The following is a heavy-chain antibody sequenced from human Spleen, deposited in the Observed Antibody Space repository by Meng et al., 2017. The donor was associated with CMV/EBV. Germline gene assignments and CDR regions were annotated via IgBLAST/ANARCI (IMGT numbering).Heavy chain of an antibody. Sequence: CKASRNNFTSYYIHWVRQAPGQGLEWMGIINPSGGNTGYAQKFQGRVTMTRDTSTTTVYMELSSLGSDDTAVYYCARELRDTYNFDYWGQGTLVTVSS. V-gene: IGHV1-46*01. CDR3: ARELRDTYNFDY. J-gene: IGHJ4*02. CDR2: INPSGGNT. CDR1: RNNFTSYY. D-gene: IGHD3-3*01.